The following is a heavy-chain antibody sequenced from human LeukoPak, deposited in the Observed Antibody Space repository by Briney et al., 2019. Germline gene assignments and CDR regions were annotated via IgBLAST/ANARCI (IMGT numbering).Heavy chain of an antibody. V-gene: IGHV3-7*01. D-gene: IGHD3-10*01. CDR2: INQDGTEQ. CDR3: AKVAKYYYGSETYYFFEH. Sequence: GGSLRLSCAASGFTFSSYAMRWVRGAPGKGLEWVANINQDGTEQFYVDSVNGGFTISRDNAKNSLYLQMNSLRVEDTAVYYCAKVAKYYYGSETYYFFEHWGQGTPVTASS. J-gene: IGHJ4*02. CDR1: GFTFSSYA.